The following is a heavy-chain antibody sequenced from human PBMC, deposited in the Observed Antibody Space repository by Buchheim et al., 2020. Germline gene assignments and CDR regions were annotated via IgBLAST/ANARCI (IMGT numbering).Heavy chain of an antibody. D-gene: IGHD2-15*01. V-gene: IGHV3-7*01. J-gene: IGHJ6*02. CDR1: GFTFSSYW. Sequence: EVQLVESGGGLVQPGGSLRLSCAASGFTFSSYWMSWVRQAPGKGLEWVANIKQDGSEKYYVDSVKGRFTISRDNSKNTLYLQMNSLRAEDTAVYYCAKDLGIVVVVAYGMDVWGQGTT. CDR2: IKQDGSEK. CDR3: AKDLGIVVVVAYGMDV.